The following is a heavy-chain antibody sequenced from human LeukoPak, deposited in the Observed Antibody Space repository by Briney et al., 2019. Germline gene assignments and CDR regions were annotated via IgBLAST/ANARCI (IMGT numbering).Heavy chain of an antibody. CDR2: IKQDGSEK. Sequence: GGFLRLSCAASGFTFSSYAMSWVRQAPGKGLEWVANIKQDGSEKYYVDSVKGRFTISRDNAKNSLYLQMNSLRAEDTAVYYCARDVKGRIAAAGLHYYYYYMDVWGKGTTVTVSS. J-gene: IGHJ6*03. CDR3: ARDVKGRIAAAGLHYYYYYMDV. V-gene: IGHV3-7*01. CDR1: GFTFSSYA. D-gene: IGHD6-13*01.